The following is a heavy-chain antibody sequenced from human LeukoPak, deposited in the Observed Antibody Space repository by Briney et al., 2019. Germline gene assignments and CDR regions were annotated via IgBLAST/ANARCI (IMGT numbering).Heavy chain of an antibody. D-gene: IGHD4-23*01. CDR2: ISWNSDTI. CDR1: GFTFDNYA. CDR3: ARGNTAPGDY. J-gene: IGHJ4*02. Sequence: GGSLRLSCAASGFTFDNYAMHWVRQAPGKGLEWVSGISWNSDTIGYADSVKGRFTISRDNSKNTLYLQMNSLRAEDTAVYYCARGNTAPGDYWGQGTLVTVSS. V-gene: IGHV3-9*01.